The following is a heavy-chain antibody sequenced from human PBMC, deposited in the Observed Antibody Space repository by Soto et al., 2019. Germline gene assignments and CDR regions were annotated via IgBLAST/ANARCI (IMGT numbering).Heavy chain of an antibody. CDR2: INHSGST. V-gene: IGHV4-34*01. Sequence: QVQLQQWGAGLLKPSETLSLTCAVYGGSFSGYYWSWIRQPPGKGLEWIGEINHSGSTNYNPSLRSRVTISVDTSKSQFSLKLSSVTAADTAVYYCARDHYGELFDYWGQGTLVTVSS. D-gene: IGHD4-17*01. J-gene: IGHJ4*02. CDR1: GGSFSGYY. CDR3: ARDHYGELFDY.